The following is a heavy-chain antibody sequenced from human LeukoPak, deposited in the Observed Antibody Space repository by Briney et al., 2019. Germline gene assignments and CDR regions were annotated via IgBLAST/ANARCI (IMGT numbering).Heavy chain of an antibody. J-gene: IGHJ4*02. CDR2: ISLDSTYI. V-gene: IGHV3-21*01. D-gene: IGHD6-13*01. Sequence: GGSLRLSCAASGYAFRIYSMNWVRQAPGKGLEWVSSISLDSTYIYYADSVKGRFTISRDNAENSLYLQMNRLRVEDTAVYYCASDTGSSWSQGVDHWGQGTLVTVSS. CDR3: ASDTGSSWSQGVDH. CDR1: GYAFRIYS.